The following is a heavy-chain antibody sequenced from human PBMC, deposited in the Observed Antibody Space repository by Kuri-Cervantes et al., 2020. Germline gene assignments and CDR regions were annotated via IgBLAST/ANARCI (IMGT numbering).Heavy chain of an antibody. CDR2: ISGSGGST. D-gene: IGHD3-22*01. V-gene: IGHV3-23*01. CDR3: AKLLRYYDSSGYYSRYYYYGMDV. Sequence: GGSLRLSCAASGFTFSSYAMSWVRQAPGKGLEWVSAISGSGGSTYYADSVKGRFTISRDNSKNTPYLQMNSLRAEDTAVYYCAKLLRYYDSSGYYSRYYYYGMDVWGQGTTVTVSS. CDR1: GFTFSSYA. J-gene: IGHJ6*02.